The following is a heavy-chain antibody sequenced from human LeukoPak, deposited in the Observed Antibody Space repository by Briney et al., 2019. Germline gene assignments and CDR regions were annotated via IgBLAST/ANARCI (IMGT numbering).Heavy chain of an antibody. J-gene: IGHJ4*02. CDR1: GFTFSSYG. Sequence: GRSLRLSCAASGFTFSSYGMHWVRQAPGKGLEWVAVISYDGSNKYYADSVKGRFTISRDNSKNSLYLQMNSLRVEDTAVYYCVRGLGTGSYWGQGTLVTVSP. D-gene: IGHD3-9*01. CDR2: ISYDGSNK. V-gene: IGHV3-30*03. CDR3: VRGLGTGSY.